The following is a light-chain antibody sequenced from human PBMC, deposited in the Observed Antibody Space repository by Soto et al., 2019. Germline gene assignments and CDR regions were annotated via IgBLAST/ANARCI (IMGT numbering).Light chain of an antibody. CDR2: DAS. J-gene: IGKJ2*01. CDR3: QQYITFPYT. V-gene: IGKV1-5*01. CDR1: QTISSW. Sequence: DIQMTQSPSTLSASVGARVTITCRASQTISSWLAWYQQKPGKAPELLIYDASSLQDGAPSRFSGRGSGTEFTLTISSLQPDDFATYFCQQYITFPYTFGQGTKLEIK.